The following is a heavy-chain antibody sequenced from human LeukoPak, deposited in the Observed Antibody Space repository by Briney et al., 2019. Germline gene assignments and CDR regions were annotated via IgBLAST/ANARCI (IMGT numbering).Heavy chain of an antibody. CDR3: ARGYCSSTSCYSGRRYYYYMDV. CDR2: IIPIFGTE. V-gene: IGHV1-69*05. Sequence: ASVKVSCKSSGGTFSSYAISWVRPAPGQGLEWMGGIIPIFGTENYAQKFQGRVTITTDESTSTAYMELSSLRSEDTAVYYCARGYCSSTSCYSGRRYYYYMDVWGKGTTATVSS. J-gene: IGHJ6*03. D-gene: IGHD2-2*01. CDR1: GGTFSSYA.